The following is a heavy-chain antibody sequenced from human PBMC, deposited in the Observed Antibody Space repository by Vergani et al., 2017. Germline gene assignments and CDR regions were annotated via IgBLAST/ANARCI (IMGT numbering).Heavy chain of an antibody. CDR2: TYHSGST. CDR3: ARVGSSGYYPNWFDP. Sequence: QLQLQESGSGLVKPSQTLSLTCAVSGGSISSGGYSWSWIRQPPGKGLEWIGYTYHSGSTYYNPSLKSRVTISVDRSKNQFSLKLSSVTAADTAVYYCARVGSSGYYPNWFDPWGQGTLVTVSA. V-gene: IGHV4-30-2*01. CDR1: GGSISSGGYS. D-gene: IGHD3-22*01. J-gene: IGHJ5*02.